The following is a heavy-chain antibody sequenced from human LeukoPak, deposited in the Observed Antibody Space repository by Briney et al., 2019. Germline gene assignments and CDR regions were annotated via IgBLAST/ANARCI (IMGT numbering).Heavy chain of an antibody. D-gene: IGHD6-13*01. V-gene: IGHV3-74*01. Sequence: GGSLRLSCAASGFTFSNHWMHWARQLPGKGLVWVSRISPTGSTTSYADSVKGRFTVSRDNAKNTLYLQVNNLRAEDTAVYYCARGPSSNWSGLDFWGQGTLLTVSS. J-gene: IGHJ4*02. CDR3: ARGPSSNWSGLDF. CDR2: ISPTGSTT. CDR1: GFTFSNHW.